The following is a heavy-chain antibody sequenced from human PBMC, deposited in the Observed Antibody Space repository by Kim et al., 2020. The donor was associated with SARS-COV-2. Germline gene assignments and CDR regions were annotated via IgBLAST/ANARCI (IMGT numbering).Heavy chain of an antibody. J-gene: IGHJ4*02. CDR2: ISYDGSNK. CDR3: ASERYYYDSSGQFDY. V-gene: IGHV3-30*04. CDR1: GFTFSSYA. D-gene: IGHD3-22*01. Sequence: GGSLRLSCAASGFTFSSYAMNWVRQAPGKGLEWVAVISYDGSNKYYADSVKGRFTISRDNSKNTLYLQMNSLRAEDTAVYYCASERYYYDSSGQFDYWGQGTLVTVSS.